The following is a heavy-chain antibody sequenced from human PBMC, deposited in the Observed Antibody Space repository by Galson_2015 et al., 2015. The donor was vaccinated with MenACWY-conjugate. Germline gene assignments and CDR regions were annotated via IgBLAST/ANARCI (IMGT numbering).Heavy chain of an antibody. D-gene: IGHD6-19*01. CDR2: IKQDGSGK. V-gene: IGHV3-7*01. J-gene: IGHJ3*01. CDR3: ARAKEQWLSKTFDL. CDR1: GFTFSNSW. Sequence: SLRLSCATSGFTFSNSWMGWVRQAPGKGLELVANIKQDGSGKYYVDSVKGRFIISRDNAKNSLFLQMDSLRAEDTALYYCARAKEQWLSKTFDLWGQGTMVTVSS.